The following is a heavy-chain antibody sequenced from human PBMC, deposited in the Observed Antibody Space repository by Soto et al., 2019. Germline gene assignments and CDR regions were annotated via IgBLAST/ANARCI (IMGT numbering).Heavy chain of an antibody. D-gene: IGHD3-9*01. Sequence: GGSLRLSCAASGLTFSSYAMHWVRQAPGKGLEYVSAISSNGGSTYYANSVKGRFTISRDNSKNTLYLQMGSLRAEDMAVYYCARGAHYDILTGYGHEDYYYMDVWGKGT. CDR1: GLTFSSYA. CDR3: ARGAHYDILTGYGHEDYYYMDV. V-gene: IGHV3-64*01. J-gene: IGHJ6*03. CDR2: ISSNGGST.